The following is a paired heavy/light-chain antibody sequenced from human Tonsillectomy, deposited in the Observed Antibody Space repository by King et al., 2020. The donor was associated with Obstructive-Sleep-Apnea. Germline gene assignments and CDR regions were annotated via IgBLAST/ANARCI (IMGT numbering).Heavy chain of an antibody. Sequence: QVQLQESGPGLVKPSQTLSLTCTVSGVSITSDLYYWSWVRQTPGKGLEYIGYIQYSGSTFSTPSLKSRLTISLDASKNRFSLKLTSVIAADTAVYYCATPGGITTGAFDFWGQGTMVTVSS. V-gene: IGHV4-30-4*01. J-gene: IGHJ3*01. CDR1: GVSITSDLYY. D-gene: IGHD3-10*01. CDR3: ATPGGITTGAFDF. CDR2: IQYSGST.
Light chain of an antibody. Sequence: EIVMTQSPATLSVSPGERATLSCRASQSISTNLAWYQQKPGQAPRLLIYGASTRATGIPVRFSGSGSGTEFTLTISGLQSEDFAVYYCHQYSNWPPPSTFGQGTRLEIK. CDR3: HQYSNWPPPST. CDR1: QSISTN. J-gene: IGKJ5*01. V-gene: IGKV3-15*01. CDR2: GAS.